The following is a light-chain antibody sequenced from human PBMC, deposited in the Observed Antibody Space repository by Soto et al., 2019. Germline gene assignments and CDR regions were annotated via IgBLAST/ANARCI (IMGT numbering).Light chain of an antibody. J-gene: IGKJ1*01. CDR2: GAS. V-gene: IGKV3-20*01. CDR3: HQYSSSTKT. CDR1: QSVSSTY. Sequence: EIVLTQSPGTLSLSPGERATLSCRVSQSVSSTYLAWYQQRPGQAPRLLIYGASSRDTGIPDRFSGSGSGTDFTLTISRLEPEDFAVYYCHQYSSSTKTFGQGTKVEIK.